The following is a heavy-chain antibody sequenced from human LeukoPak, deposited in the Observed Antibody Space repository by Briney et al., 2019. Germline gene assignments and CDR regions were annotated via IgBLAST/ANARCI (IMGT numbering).Heavy chain of an antibody. CDR1: GFTFSIYG. CDR3: AKDLETYTRLFDY. V-gene: IGHV3-30*18. J-gene: IGHJ4*02. D-gene: IGHD2-2*02. Sequence: GGSLRLSCAASGFTFSIYGMHRVRQAPGKGLVWVAVISYDGSNKYYADSVKGRFTISRDNSKNTLYLQMNSLRAEDTAVYYCAKDLETYTRLFDYWGQGALVTASS. CDR2: ISYDGSNK.